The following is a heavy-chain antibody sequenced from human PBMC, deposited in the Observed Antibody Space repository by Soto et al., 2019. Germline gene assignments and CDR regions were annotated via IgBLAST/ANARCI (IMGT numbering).Heavy chain of an antibody. CDR1: GFTFSSYE. Sequence: PGGSLRLSCAASGFTFSSYEMNWVRQAPGKGLEWVSYISSSGSTIYYADSVKGRFTISRDNSKNTLYLQMNSLRAEDTAVYYCAKAVYYYDSSGYYYFFDYWGQGTLVTVSS. CDR2: ISSSGSTI. D-gene: IGHD3-22*01. V-gene: IGHV3-48*03. J-gene: IGHJ4*02. CDR3: AKAVYYYDSSGYYYFFDY.